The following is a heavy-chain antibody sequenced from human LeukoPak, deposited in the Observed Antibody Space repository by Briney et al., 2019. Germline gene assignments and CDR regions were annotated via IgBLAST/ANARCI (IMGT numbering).Heavy chain of an antibody. J-gene: IGHJ4*02. CDR1: GGTFSSYA. CDR2: IIPIFGTA. V-gene: IGHV1-69*06. D-gene: IGHD4-23*01. Sequence: GASVKVSCKASGGTFSSYAISWVRQAPGQGLEWMGGIIPIFGTANYAQKFQGRVTITADKSTSTAYMELSSLRSEDTAVYYCARGPVETVFDYWGQGTLVTVSS. CDR3: ARGPVETVFDY.